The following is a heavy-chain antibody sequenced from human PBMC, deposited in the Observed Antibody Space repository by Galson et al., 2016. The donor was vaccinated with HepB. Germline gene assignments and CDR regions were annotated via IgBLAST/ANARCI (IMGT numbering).Heavy chain of an antibody. J-gene: IGHJ3*02. CDR3: ARPSGKYSGGFDI. CDR2: TRNKVNSYTT. V-gene: IGHV3-72*01. CDR1: GFRFSEHY. D-gene: IGHD2/OR15-2a*01. Sequence: SLRLSCAASGFRFSEHYMDWVRQAPGKGLEWVGRTRNKVNSYTTEYAASVKGRFTISRDDSKNSLYLQMNSLKTEDTAQYYCARPSGKYSGGFDIWGQGTMVTVSS.